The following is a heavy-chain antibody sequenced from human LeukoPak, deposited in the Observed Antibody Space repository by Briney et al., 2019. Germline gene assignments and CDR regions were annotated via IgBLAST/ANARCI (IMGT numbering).Heavy chain of an antibody. D-gene: IGHD3-3*01. V-gene: IGHV4-39*01. CDR3: ARREGVSDYDIWSGPSRAFDI. Sequence: SETLSLTCTVSGGSISSSSYYWGWIRQPPGKGLEWIGSIYYSGSTYYNPSLKSRVTISVDTSKNRFSLKLSSVTAADTAVYYCARREGVSDYDIWSGPSRAFDIWGQGTMVTVSS. CDR2: IYYSGST. CDR1: GGSISSSSYY. J-gene: IGHJ3*02.